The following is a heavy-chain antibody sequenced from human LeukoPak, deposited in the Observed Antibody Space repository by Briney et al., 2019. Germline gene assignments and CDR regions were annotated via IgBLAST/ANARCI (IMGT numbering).Heavy chain of an antibody. J-gene: IGHJ4*02. V-gene: IGHV6-1*01. D-gene: IGHD6-6*01. CDR3: TRDSGSYSSSYRFDS. CDR2: TYYNSKWYN. Sequence: SQTLSLTCAISGDSVSSNSAAWNWIRQSPSRGLEWLGRTYYNSKWYNDYAVSVKSRITINPDTSENQFTLQLNSVTPEDTAVYYCTRDSGSYSSSYRFDSWGQGTLVTVSS. CDR1: GDSVSSNSAA.